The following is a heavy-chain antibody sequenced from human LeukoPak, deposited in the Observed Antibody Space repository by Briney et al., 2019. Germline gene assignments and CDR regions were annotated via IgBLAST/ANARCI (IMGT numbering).Heavy chain of an antibody. CDR2: ITAYNGNT. Sequence: ASVKVSCKASGYTFTNYGFSWVRQAPGQGLEWMGWITAYNGNTNYAQKLQGRVTMTTDTSTSTAYMELRSLRSDDTAIYYCSTYVPSSDWSCYWGQGTLVTVSS. V-gene: IGHV1-18*01. CDR3: STYVPSSDWSCY. D-gene: IGHD6-19*01. CDR1: GYTFTNYG. J-gene: IGHJ4*02.